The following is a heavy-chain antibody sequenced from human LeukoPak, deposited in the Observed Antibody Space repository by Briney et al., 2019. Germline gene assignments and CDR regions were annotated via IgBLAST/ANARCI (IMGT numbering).Heavy chain of an antibody. Sequence: HPGGFLRLSCAASGFTFSSYAMSWVRQAPGKGLEWVSAISGSGGSTYYADSVKGRFTISRDNSKNTLYLQMNSLRAEDTAVYYCAKQPYYYGSGSPSPIDYWGQGTLVTVSS. CDR2: ISGSGGST. D-gene: IGHD3-10*01. CDR3: AKQPYYYGSGSPSPIDY. CDR1: GFTFSSYA. J-gene: IGHJ4*02. V-gene: IGHV3-23*01.